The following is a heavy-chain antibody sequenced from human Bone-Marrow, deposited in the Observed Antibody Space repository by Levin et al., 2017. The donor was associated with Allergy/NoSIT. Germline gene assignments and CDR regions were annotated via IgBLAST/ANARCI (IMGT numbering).Heavy chain of an antibody. CDR3: AGARRSSSFPGY. V-gene: IGHV1-2*06. CDR1: GYTFSVHY. D-gene: IGHD6-19*01. CDR2: INPNSGAA. J-gene: IGHJ4*02. Sequence: GESLKISCTTSGYTFSVHYMHWVRQAPGQGLEWMGRINPNSGAATYAEKFQDRVAMTRDTPITTVYLELTGLRPDATAMYYCAGARRSSSFPGYWGQGTLVTVSS.